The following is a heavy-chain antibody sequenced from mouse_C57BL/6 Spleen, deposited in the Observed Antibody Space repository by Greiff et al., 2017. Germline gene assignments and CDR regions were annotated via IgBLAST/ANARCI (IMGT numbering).Heavy chain of an antibody. D-gene: IGHD1-1*01. CDR2: INPYNGGT. CDR3: ERCYYGSSYDALDY. Sequence: EVQLQQPGPVLVKPGASVKMSCKASGYTFTDYYMNWVKQSHGKSLEWIGVINPYNGGTSYNQKFKGKATLTVDKSSSTAYMELNSLTSEDSAVYYCERCYYGSSYDALDYWGQGTSVTVSA. V-gene: IGHV1-19*01. CDR1: GYTFTDYY. J-gene: IGHJ4*01.